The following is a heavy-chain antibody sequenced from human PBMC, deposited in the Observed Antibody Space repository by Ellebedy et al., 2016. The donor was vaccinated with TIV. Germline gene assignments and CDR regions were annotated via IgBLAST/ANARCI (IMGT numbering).Heavy chain of an antibody. J-gene: IGHJ5*02. Sequence: SVKVSXXTSGGTFSNYTFTWVRQAPGQGLEWMGGTIPIFGTSNYAPKFQGRVTITRDTSATTAYMELSSLTSEDTAVYYCARYSGGADDNWFDPWGQGTLITVSS. CDR2: TIPIFGTS. CDR1: GGTFSNYT. V-gene: IGHV1-69*05. D-gene: IGHD1-26*01. CDR3: ARYSGGADDNWFDP.